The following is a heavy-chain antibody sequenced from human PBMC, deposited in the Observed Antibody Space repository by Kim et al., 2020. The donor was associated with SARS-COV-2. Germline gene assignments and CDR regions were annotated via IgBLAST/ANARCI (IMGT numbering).Heavy chain of an antibody. CDR2: ISYDLGTK. J-gene: IGHJ6*02. D-gene: IGHD3-9*01. Sequence: GGSLRLSCAASGFSFSTYGMHWVRQAPGKGLEWVAVISYDLGTKDYGDSVRGRFTISRDNSKNTLYLQMSSLRVEDTAVYYCAKDRRYFDWLYGVDVWGQGTTVTV. CDR3: AKDRRYFDWLYGVDV. CDR1: GFSFSTYG. V-gene: IGHV3-30*18.